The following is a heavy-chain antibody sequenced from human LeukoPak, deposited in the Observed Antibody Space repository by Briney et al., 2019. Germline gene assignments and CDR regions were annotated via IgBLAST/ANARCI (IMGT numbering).Heavy chain of an antibody. Sequence: SETLSLTCTVSGGFISSYYWSWIRQPPGKGLEWIGYIYYSGSTNYNPSLKSRVTISVDTSKSQFSLKLSSVTAADTAVYYCARGIVVYGMDVWGQGTTVTVSS. CDR1: GGFISSYY. V-gene: IGHV4-59*01. J-gene: IGHJ6*02. CDR3: ARGIVVYGMDV. CDR2: IYYSGST. D-gene: IGHD2-21*01.